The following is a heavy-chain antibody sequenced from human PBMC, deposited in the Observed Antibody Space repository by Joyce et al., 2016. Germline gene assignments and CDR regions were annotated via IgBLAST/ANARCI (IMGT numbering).Heavy chain of an antibody. CDR1: GGSISSYY. CDR2: IYYRGST. CDR3: ATTNVDTAHDAFDI. V-gene: IGHV4-59*01. J-gene: IGHJ3*02. D-gene: IGHD5-18*01. Sequence: QVQLQESGPGLVKPSETLSLTCSVSGGSISSYYWSWIRQPPGKGLEGIGYIYYRGSTDYNPSLKGRVTLSVDASKNQFSLKLSSVTAADTAVYYCATTNVDTAHDAFDIWGQGTMVTVSS.